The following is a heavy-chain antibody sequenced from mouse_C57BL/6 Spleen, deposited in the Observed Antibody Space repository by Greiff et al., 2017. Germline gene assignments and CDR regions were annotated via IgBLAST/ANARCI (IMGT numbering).Heavy chain of an antibody. D-gene: IGHD3-2*02. CDR1: GYTFTSYW. J-gene: IGHJ2*01. Sequence: QVQLQQPGAELVMPGASVKLSCKASGYTFTSYWMHWVKQRPGQGLEWIGEIDPSDSYTNYNQKFKGKSTLTVDKSSSTAYMQLSSLTSEDSAVYYCARTAAQAGACDYWGQGTTLTVSS. V-gene: IGHV1-69*01. CDR3: ARTAAQAGACDY. CDR2: IDPSDSYT.